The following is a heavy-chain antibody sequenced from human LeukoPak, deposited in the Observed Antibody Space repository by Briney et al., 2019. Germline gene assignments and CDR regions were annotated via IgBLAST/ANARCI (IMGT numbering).Heavy chain of an antibody. CDR2: IYYSGST. J-gene: IGHJ5*02. Sequence: SETLSLTCTVSGVSINNYYWSWIRQPPGKGLEWIGYIYYSGSTNYSPSLKSRVTISIDTSRNQFSLRLSSVTAADTAVYYCVRDAPWSGSDPWGQGTLVIVSS. V-gene: IGHV4-59*01. D-gene: IGHD2-15*01. CDR3: VRDAPWSGSDP. CDR1: GVSINNYY.